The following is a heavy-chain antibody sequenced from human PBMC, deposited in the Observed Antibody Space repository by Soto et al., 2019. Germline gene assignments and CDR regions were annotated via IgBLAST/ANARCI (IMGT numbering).Heavy chain of an antibody. V-gene: IGHV3-23*01. J-gene: IGHJ6*02. CDR2: ISGSGGST. D-gene: IGHD4-17*01. Sequence: GGSLRLSCAASGFTFSSYAMPWVRQAPGKGLEWVSAISGSGGSTYYADSVEGRFTISRDNSKNTLYLQMNSLRAEDTAVYYCVGGDYYYGMDVWGQGTTVTVSS. CDR1: GFTFSSYA. CDR3: VGGDYYYGMDV.